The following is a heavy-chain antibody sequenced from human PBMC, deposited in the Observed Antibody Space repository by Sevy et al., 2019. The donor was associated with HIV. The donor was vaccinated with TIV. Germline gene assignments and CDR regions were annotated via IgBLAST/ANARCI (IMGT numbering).Heavy chain of an antibody. Sequence: ASVKVSCKASGYTFTSYGITWVRQAPGQGLEGLGWISTYNTNYAQKLQRRVTMTTDTSTSTVYLELRSLRSDDTAVYYCARAPSGSQGPGQYFHHWGQGTLVTVSS. J-gene: IGHJ1*01. CDR3: ARAPSGSQGPGQYFHH. CDR2: ISTYNT. CDR1: GYTFTSYG. V-gene: IGHV1-18*01. D-gene: IGHD1-26*01.